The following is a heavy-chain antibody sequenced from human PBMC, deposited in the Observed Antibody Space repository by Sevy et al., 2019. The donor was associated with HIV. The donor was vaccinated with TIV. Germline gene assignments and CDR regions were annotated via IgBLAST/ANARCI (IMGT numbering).Heavy chain of an antibody. CDR3: ARKYSRSGYFDY. D-gene: IGHD3-3*01. Sequence: GGCLRLSCAASGFTFSNYAMNWVRQAPGKGLEWVSGISGSGGSGDKTNYADSVKGRFTISRDDSKNSLYLQLNSLRAEDTAIYYCARKYSRSGYFDYWGQGTLVTVSS. CDR1: GFTFSNYA. CDR2: ISGSGGSGDKT. J-gene: IGHJ4*02. V-gene: IGHV3-23*01.